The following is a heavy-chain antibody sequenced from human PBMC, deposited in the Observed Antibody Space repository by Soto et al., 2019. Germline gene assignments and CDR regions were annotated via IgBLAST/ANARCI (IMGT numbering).Heavy chain of an antibody. CDR3: AGARAQYSSSSCWFDP. CDR1: GYTFTGYY. Sequence: ASVKVSCKASGYTFTGYYMHWVRQAPGQGLEWMGWINPNSGGTNYAQKFQGRVTMTRDTSISTAYMELSRLRSDDTAVYYCAGARAQYSSSSCWFDPWGQGTLVTVSS. CDR2: INPNSGGT. V-gene: IGHV1-2*02. D-gene: IGHD6-6*01. J-gene: IGHJ5*02.